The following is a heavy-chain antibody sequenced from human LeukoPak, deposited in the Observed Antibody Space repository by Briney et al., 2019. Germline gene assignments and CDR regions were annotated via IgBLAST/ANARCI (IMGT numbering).Heavy chain of an antibody. V-gene: IGHV3-23*01. CDR1: GFTFSSYA. J-gene: IGHJ4*02. CDR2: ISGSGGST. CDR3: AKSPPGYYYDSSGYYSDY. Sequence: GGSLRLSCAASGFTFSSYAMSWVRQAPGKGLEWVSAISGSGGSTYYADSVKGRFTISRDNSKNTLYLQMNSLRAEDTAVYYCAKSPPGYYYDSSGYYSDYWGQGTLVTVSS. D-gene: IGHD3-22*01.